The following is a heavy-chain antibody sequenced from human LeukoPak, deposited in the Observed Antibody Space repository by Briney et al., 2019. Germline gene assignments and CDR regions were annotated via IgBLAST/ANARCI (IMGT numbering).Heavy chain of an antibody. CDR2: INHSGST. J-gene: IGHJ6*02. Sequence: PSETLSLTCAVYGGSFSGYYWSWIRQPPGKGLEWIGEINHSGSTNYNPSLKSRVTISVDTSKNQFSLKLSSVTAADTAVYYRARGPKPYYGMDVWGQGTTVTVSS. V-gene: IGHV4-34*01. CDR3: ARGPKPYYGMDV. CDR1: GGSFSGYY.